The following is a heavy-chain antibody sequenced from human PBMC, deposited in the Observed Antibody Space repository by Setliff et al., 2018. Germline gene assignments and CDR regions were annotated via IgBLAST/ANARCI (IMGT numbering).Heavy chain of an antibody. CDR2: IKSKTDGGTT. CDR3: TRERVWFGAPILYFDP. V-gene: IGHV3-15*01. Sequence: PGGSLRLSCAASGFTFSNYGMHWVRQAPGKGLGWVGRIKSKTDGGTTDYAAPVKGRFTISRDESKNTLYLQMNSLKTEDTAVYYCTRERVWFGAPILYFDPWGQGTLVTVSS. CDR1: GFTFSNYG. D-gene: IGHD3-10*01. J-gene: IGHJ5*02.